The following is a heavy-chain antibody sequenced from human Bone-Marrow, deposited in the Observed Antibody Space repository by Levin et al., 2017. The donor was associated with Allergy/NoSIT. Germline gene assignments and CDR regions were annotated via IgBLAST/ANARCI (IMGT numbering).Heavy chain of an antibody. CDR3: AKDLLWFGELMLRGPMDV. D-gene: IGHD3-10*01. V-gene: IGHV3-30-3*01. Sequence: GESLKISCAASGFTFNDCAMHWVRQAPGKGLEWVAAISYDGSNEYYGDSVKGRFTVSRDNSKNTLYLQMNSLRTEDTAVYYCAKDLLWFGELMLRGPMDVWGQGTTVTVSS. J-gene: IGHJ6*02. CDR2: ISYDGSNE. CDR1: GFTFNDCA.